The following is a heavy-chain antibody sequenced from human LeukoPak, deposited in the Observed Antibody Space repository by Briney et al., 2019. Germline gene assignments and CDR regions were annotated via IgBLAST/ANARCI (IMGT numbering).Heavy chain of an antibody. Sequence: SETLSLTCTVSGGSISSSSYYWGWIRQPPGKDLEWIGSIYFSGSTYYNPSLKSRVTISVDKSKNQFSLKLSSVTAADTAVYYCARAHQERWLQLGYYMDVWGKGTTVTVSS. V-gene: IGHV4-39*07. CDR2: IYFSGST. J-gene: IGHJ6*03. CDR3: ARAHQERWLQLGYYMDV. D-gene: IGHD5-24*01. CDR1: GGSISSSSYY.